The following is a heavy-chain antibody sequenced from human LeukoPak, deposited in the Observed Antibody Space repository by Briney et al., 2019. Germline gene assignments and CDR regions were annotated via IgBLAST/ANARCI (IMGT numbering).Heavy chain of an antibody. CDR3: ARVQYSGVCSSTSCRLKLGWFDP. D-gene: IGHD2-2*01. J-gene: IGHJ5*02. CDR1: GYTFTIYG. CDR2: ISAYNGNT. Sequence: ASVRVSSKDSGYTFTIYGVSWVRQAPGQGLEWMAWISAYNGNTNYAQKLQGRVTMTTDTSTSTAYMELRSLRSDDTAVYYCARVQYSGVCSSTSCRLKLGWFDPWGQGTLVTVSS. V-gene: IGHV1-18*04.